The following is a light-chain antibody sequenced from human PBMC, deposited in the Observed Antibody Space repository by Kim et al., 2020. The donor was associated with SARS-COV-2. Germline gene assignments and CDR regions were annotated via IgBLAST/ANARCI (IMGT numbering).Light chain of an antibody. Sequence: SPGERAPLSCRAGQSVISNYLAWYQQKPGQAPRLLIYGASSRATGIPDRFSGSGSGTDFTLTITRLEPEDFAVYYCQQYSSSPATFGQGTKVDIK. CDR2: GAS. CDR3: QQYSSSPAT. J-gene: IGKJ1*01. CDR1: QSVISNY. V-gene: IGKV3-20*01.